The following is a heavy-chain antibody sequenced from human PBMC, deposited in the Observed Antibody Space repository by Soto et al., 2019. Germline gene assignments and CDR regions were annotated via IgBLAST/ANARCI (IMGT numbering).Heavy chain of an antibody. CDR1: GGSISSGGYY. V-gene: IGHV4-31*03. Sequence: SETLSLTCTVSGGSISSGGYYWSWIRQHPGKGLEWIGYIYYSGSTYYNPSLKSRVTISVDTSKNQFSLKLSSVTAADTAVYYCARGAEAVAGYYFDYWGQGTLVTVSS. D-gene: IGHD6-19*01. CDR2: IYYSGST. J-gene: IGHJ4*02. CDR3: ARGAEAVAGYYFDY.